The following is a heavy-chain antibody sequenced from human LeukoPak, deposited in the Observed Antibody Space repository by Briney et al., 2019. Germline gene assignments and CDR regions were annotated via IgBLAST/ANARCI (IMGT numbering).Heavy chain of an antibody. CDR2: IYTSGST. V-gene: IGHV4-4*07. CDR3: ARESYCSGGSCYSPFDY. J-gene: IGHJ4*02. D-gene: IGHD2-15*01. Sequence: SETLSLTCTFSGGSITSYYWSWIRQPAGKGLEWIGRIYTSGSTNYNPSLKSRVTMSVDTSKNQFSLKLSSVTAADTAVYYCARESYCSGGSCYSPFDYWGQGTLVTVSS. CDR1: GGSITSYY.